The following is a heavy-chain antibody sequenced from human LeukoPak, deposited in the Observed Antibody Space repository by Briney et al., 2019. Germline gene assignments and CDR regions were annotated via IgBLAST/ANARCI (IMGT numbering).Heavy chain of an antibody. V-gene: IGHV1-8*01. D-gene: IGHD3-22*01. CDR2: MNPNSGNT. J-gene: IGHJ4*02. CDR1: GYTFTSYD. Sequence: GASVKVSCKASGYTFTSYDINWVRQATGQGLEWMGWMNPNSGNTGYAQKFQGRVTMTRNTSISTAYMELSSLRSEDTAVYYCARGRGYYDSSGLPPFGNWGQGTLVTVSS. CDR3: ARGRGYYDSSGLPPFGN.